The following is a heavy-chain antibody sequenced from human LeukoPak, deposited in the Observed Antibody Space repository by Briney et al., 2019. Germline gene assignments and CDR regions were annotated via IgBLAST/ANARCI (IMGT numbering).Heavy chain of an antibody. V-gene: IGHV3-9*01. D-gene: IGHD1-26*01. J-gene: IGHJ6*02. Sequence: PGRSLRLSCAASGFTFDDYAMHWVRQAPGKGLEWVSGISWNSGSIGYADSVKGRFTISRDNAKNSLYLQMNSLRAEDTALYYCAKDTSTGGARGYGMDVWGQGTTVTVSS. CDR1: GFTFDDYA. CDR3: AKDTSTGGARGYGMDV. CDR2: ISWNSGSI.